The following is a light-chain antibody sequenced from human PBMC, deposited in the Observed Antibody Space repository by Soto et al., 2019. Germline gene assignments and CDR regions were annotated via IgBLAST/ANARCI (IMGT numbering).Light chain of an antibody. J-gene: IGKJ4*01. V-gene: IGKV3-20*01. CDR1: QSISRS. CDR3: QQFSSYPLT. CDR2: DAS. Sequence: IVLTQSPATLSLSPGERATLSCRASQSISRSLAWYQQKPGQAPRLLIYDASSRATGIPDRFSGGGSGTDFTLTISRLEPEDFAVYYCQQFSSYPLTFGGGTKV.